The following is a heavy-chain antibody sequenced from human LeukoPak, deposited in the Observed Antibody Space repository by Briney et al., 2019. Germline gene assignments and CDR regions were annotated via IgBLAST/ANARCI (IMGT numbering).Heavy chain of an antibody. CDR3: AREGISGWNNWFDP. V-gene: IGHV1-2*02. Sequence: ASVKVSCKASGYTFTGYYMHWVRQAPGQGLEWMGWINPNSGGTNYAQKFQGRVTMTRDTSISTAYMELSRLRSDDTAVYYCAREGISGWNNWFDPWGQGTLVTVSS. J-gene: IGHJ5*02. D-gene: IGHD6-19*01. CDR2: INPNSGGT. CDR1: GYTFTGYY.